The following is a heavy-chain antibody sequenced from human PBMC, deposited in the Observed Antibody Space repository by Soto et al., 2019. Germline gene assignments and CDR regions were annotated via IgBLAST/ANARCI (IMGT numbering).Heavy chain of an antibody. CDR3: AKGGRQWLVTSDFNY. CDR2: VSHDGRNT. Sequence: VQLVESGGGVVQPGRSLRLSCAASGFTFSDYAMHWVRQAPGKGLEWVAVVSHDGRNTHYADSVKGRFTISRESSKNTVSLEMTSLRADDTAVYYCAKGGRQWLVTSDFNYWGQGALVTVSS. J-gene: IGHJ4*02. CDR1: GFTFSDYA. V-gene: IGHV3-30*18. D-gene: IGHD6-19*01.